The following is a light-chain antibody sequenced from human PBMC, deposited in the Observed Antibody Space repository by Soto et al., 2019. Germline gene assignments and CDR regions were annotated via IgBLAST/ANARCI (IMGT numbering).Light chain of an antibody. CDR3: EQYCHWPPWT. V-gene: IGKV3-11*01. CDR1: ENVRTF. CDR2: GAS. J-gene: IGKJ1*01. Sequence: EVVLTQSPATLSLSPGERATLSCRASENVRTFVDWYQQKPGQAPRLLIHGASNRATGIPARFSGSGSGTDLTLTISTLEPEDFAVDYCEQYCHWPPWTFGNGTRV.